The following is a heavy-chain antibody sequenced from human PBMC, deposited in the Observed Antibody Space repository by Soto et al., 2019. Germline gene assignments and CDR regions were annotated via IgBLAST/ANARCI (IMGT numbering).Heavy chain of an antibody. CDR3: AKEGIAAAGTRI. D-gene: IGHD6-13*01. J-gene: IGHJ3*02. CDR1: GLTFSSYA. CDR2: ISGSGGST. Sequence: EVQLLESGGGLVQPGGYLTLSCAASGLTFSSYAMSLVRQVPGKGLEWVSAISGSGGSTYYADSVKGRFTIQRDNSNNSLCLPMNGLRAEDTAVYYCAKEGIAAAGTRIWGQGTMVTVAS. V-gene: IGHV3-23*01.